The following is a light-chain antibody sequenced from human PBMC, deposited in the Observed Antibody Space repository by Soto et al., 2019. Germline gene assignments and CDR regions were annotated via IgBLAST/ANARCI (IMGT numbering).Light chain of an antibody. CDR3: TSYTITHIPVI. J-gene: IGLJ2*01. CDR2: EVS. CDR1: SSDVGAYNR. V-gene: IGLV2-14*01. Sequence: QSALTQPASVSGSPGQSITISCTGTSSDVGAYNRVSWYQQHSGKAPKLMIYEVSNRPSGVSNRFSGSKSGNTASLTITGLQPEDEASYYCTSYTITHIPVIFGGGTQLTVL.